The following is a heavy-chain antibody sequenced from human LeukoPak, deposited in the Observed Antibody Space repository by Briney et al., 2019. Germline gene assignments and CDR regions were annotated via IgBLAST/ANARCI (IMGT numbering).Heavy chain of an antibody. CDR1: GFTFDDYA. J-gene: IGHJ4*02. Sequence: GRSLRLSCAASGFTFDDYAMHWVRHAPGKGLEWVSGISRNSGSIGYADSVKGRFTISRDNAKNSLYLQMNSLRAEDTALYYCAKDIKAVAGGLDYWGQGTLSPSPQ. V-gene: IGHV3-9*01. CDR2: ISRNSGSI. D-gene: IGHD6-19*01. CDR3: AKDIKAVAGGLDY.